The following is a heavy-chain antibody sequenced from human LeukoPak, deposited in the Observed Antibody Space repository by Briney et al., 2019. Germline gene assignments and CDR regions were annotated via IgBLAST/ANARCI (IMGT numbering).Heavy chain of an antibody. CDR2: ISSSSSYI. D-gene: IGHD3-10*01. Sequence: GGSLRLSCAASGFTFSSYSMNWVRRAPGKGLEWVSSISSSSSYIYYADSVKGRFTISRDNAKNSLYLQMNSLRPEDTAVYYCAKDRTRGNAANDAFDVWGQGTMVTVSP. J-gene: IGHJ3*01. CDR1: GFTFSSYS. V-gene: IGHV3-21*04. CDR3: AKDRTRGNAANDAFDV.